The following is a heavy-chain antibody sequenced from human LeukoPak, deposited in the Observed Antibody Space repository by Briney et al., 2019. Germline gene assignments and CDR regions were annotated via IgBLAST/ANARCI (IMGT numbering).Heavy chain of an antibody. CDR2: IMQDGSEK. CDR1: GFTFSSYW. V-gene: IGHV3-7*01. D-gene: IGHD6-19*01. CDR3: AKQNEGIAVAGILDY. Sequence: GGSLRLSCGASGFTFSSYWMTWVRQAPGKGLEWVANIMQDGSEKYYVDSVKGRFTISRDNARNSLYLQMNSLRAGDTAVYYCAKQNEGIAVAGILDYWGQGTLVTVSS. J-gene: IGHJ4*02.